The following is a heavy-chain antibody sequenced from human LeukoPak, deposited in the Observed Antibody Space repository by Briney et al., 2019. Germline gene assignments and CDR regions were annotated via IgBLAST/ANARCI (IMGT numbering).Heavy chain of an antibody. Sequence: SVKVSCKASAGTFSSCSISWVRQAPGQGIEWMGRIIPIFGIANYAQKFQGRVAITADKSTSTAYMELSSLRSEDTAVYYCARARGGSYFDYWGQGTLVTVSS. CDR1: AGTFSSCS. D-gene: IGHD3-16*01. CDR2: IIPIFGIA. CDR3: ARARGGSYFDY. V-gene: IGHV1-69*02. J-gene: IGHJ4*02.